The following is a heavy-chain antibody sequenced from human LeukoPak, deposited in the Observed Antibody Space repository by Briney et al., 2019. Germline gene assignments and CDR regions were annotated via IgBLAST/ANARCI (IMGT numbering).Heavy chain of an antibody. V-gene: IGHV1-18*01. CDR2: ISAYNGNT. CDR3: ARVCSGGSCHDY. J-gene: IGHJ4*02. D-gene: IGHD2-15*01. CDR1: GYTFTNYG. Sequence: ASVKVSCKASGYTFTNYGISWVRQAPGQGLEWMGWISAYNGNTNFAQKLQGRVTMTTDTSTSTVYMEQRSLRSDDTALYYCARVCSGGSCHDYWGQGTLVTVSS.